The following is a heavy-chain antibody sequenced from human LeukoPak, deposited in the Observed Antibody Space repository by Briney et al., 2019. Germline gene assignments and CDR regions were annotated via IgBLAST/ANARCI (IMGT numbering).Heavy chain of an antibody. D-gene: IGHD1-26*01. J-gene: IGHJ4*02. CDR1: GFSLSTSGVG. CDR2: IYWDDDK. Sequence: SGPTLVKPTQTLTLTCTFSGFSLSTSGVGVGWIRQPPGKALEWLALIYWDDDKRYSPSLESRLTITKDTSKNQVVLTMTNMDPVDTATYYCAHRLQIVGATGAFDYWGQGTLVTVSS. V-gene: IGHV2-5*02. CDR3: AHRLQIVGATGAFDY.